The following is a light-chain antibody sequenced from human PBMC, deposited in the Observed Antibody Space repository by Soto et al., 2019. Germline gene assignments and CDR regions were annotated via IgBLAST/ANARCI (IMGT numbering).Light chain of an antibody. V-gene: IGLV2-14*01. Sequence: QSALTQPASVSGSPGQSITISCTGTDSDVGGYNYVSWYQQHPGKAPKLIIYEVSNRPSGVSTRFSGSKSGNTASLTISGRQAEDEADYYCSSYTTSSTPYVFGTGTKLTVL. CDR2: EVS. J-gene: IGLJ1*01. CDR3: SSYTTSSTPYV. CDR1: DSDVGGYNY.